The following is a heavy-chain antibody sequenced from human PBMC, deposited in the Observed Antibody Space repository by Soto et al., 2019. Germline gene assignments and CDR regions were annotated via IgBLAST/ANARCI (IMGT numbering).Heavy chain of an antibody. Sequence: SETLSLTCTVSGGSISSYYWSWIRQPPGKGLEWIGYVYYSGGTNYNPSLKSRVTISVDTSKNQFSLELSSVTAADTAVYYCARMEVDWWFDPWGQGTLVTVSS. D-gene: IGHD3-9*01. CDR2: VYYSGGT. CDR3: ARMEVDWWFDP. V-gene: IGHV4-59*01. J-gene: IGHJ5*02. CDR1: GGSISSYY.